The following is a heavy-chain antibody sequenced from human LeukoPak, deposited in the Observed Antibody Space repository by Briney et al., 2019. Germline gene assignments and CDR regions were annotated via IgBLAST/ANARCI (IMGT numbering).Heavy chain of an antibody. CDR3: ARVDIAVAFFDY. CDR2: INPNSGGT. D-gene: IGHD6-19*01. Sequence: ASVKVSCKASGYTFTGYYMHWVRQAPGQGLEWMGWINPNSGGTNYAQKFQGRVTMTRDTSISTAYMELRSLRSDDTAVYYCARVDIAVAFFDYWGQGTLVTVSS. V-gene: IGHV1-2*02. J-gene: IGHJ4*02. CDR1: GYTFTGYY.